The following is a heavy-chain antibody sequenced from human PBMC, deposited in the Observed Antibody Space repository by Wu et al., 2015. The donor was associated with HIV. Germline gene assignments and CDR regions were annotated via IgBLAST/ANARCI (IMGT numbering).Heavy chain of an antibody. CDR3: ARWAYYDSSGPGGMDV. Sequence: QVQLVQSGAEVKKPGASVKVSCKASGYTFTSYYMHWVRQAPGQGLEWMGIINPSGGSTSYAQKFQGRVTMTRDTSTSTVYMELSSLRSEDTAVYYCARWAYYDSSGPGGMDVWGQGTTVTVSS. V-gene: IGHV1-46*01. D-gene: IGHD3-22*01. CDR1: GYTFTSYY. CDR2: INPSGGST. J-gene: IGHJ6*02.